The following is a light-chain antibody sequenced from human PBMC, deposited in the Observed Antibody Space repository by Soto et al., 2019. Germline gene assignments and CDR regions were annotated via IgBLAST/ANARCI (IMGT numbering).Light chain of an antibody. CDR2: LNSAGSH. Sequence: QAVLTQSPSASASLGASVKLTCTLSSGHSSYAIAWHQQHPEKGPRYLMKLNSAGSHSKGDGIPDRFSGSSSGAERYLTISSLQSEVEADYYCQTWGTGIQVFGGGTQLTVL. CDR3: QTWGTGIQV. J-gene: IGLJ2*01. CDR1: SGHSSYA. V-gene: IGLV4-69*01.